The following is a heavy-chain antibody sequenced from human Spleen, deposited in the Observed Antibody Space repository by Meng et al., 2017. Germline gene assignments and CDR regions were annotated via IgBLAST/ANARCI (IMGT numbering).Heavy chain of an antibody. CDR2: INPKSGDT. V-gene: IGHV1-2*06. J-gene: IGHJ4*02. D-gene: IGHD3-16*01. CDR1: GYNFPDYY. Sequence: QVQVGQSGAEVKKPGASVKVSCKPSGYNFPDYYIHWVRRAPGQGLEWMGRINPKSGDTHYAQKFQARVTMTGDTSISTAYMDLTSLTSGDTAVYFCVRAKRYDFVWGTYSQNYFDSWGQGTLVTVSS. CDR3: VRAKRYDFVWGTYSQNYFDS.